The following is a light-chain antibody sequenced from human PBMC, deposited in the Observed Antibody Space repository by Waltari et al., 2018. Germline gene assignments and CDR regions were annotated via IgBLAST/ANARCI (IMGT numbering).Light chain of an antibody. V-gene: IGKV3-20*01. CDR1: QSLTKTY. J-gene: IGKJ2*01. CDR3: QQYGSSILYT. Sequence: VFTQSPGTLSLSPGERATLSCRASQSLTKTYLAWYQQKPGKAPRLLIYGASSRAAGIPERFSGSGSGTDFTLTISRLEPEDFAVYFCQQYGSSILYTFGQGTKVEIK. CDR2: GAS.